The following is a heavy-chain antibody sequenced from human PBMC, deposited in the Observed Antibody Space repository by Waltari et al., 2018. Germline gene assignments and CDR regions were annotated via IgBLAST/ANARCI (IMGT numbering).Heavy chain of an antibody. J-gene: IGHJ4*02. CDR3: AKDWVVAVGNMDYFDV. CDR2: ISGGGGDL. V-gene: IGHV3-23*01. D-gene: IGHD6-19*01. Sequence: EMQLLESGGGLVEPGGSLRLSCAASGFTFSNYAMIWVRQAPGKGLEWVSAISGGGGDLFYADSVKGRFTISRDNFKNTLFLRMKSLTVEDTGVYYCAKDWVVAVGNMDYFDVWGQGALVTVSS. CDR1: GFTFSNYA.